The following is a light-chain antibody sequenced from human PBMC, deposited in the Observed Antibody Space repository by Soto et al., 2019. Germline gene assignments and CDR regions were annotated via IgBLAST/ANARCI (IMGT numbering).Light chain of an antibody. Sequence: QSALTQPAPMSGSPGQSITISCTGSSRDVGGYNYVSWYQQHPGKAPELIIYDVSNRPSGVSNRFSGSKSGNTASLTISGLQAEDEADYYCSSYTITNTYVFGSGTKLTVL. CDR2: DVS. J-gene: IGLJ1*01. V-gene: IGLV2-14*03. CDR3: SSYTITNTYV. CDR1: SRDVGGYNY.